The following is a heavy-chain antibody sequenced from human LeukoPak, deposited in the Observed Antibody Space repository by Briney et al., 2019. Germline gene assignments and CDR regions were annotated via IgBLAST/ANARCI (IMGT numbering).Heavy chain of an antibody. CDR1: GYTFTSYG. J-gene: IGHJ4*02. V-gene: IGHV1-18*01. D-gene: IGHD1-1*01. CDR3: ARDMDWNDVSPDDY. Sequence: ASVKVSCKASGYTFTSYGISWVRQAPGQGLEWMGWISAYNGNTNYAQKLQARVTMTTDTSTSTAYMELRSLRSDDTAVYYCARDMDWNDVSPDDYWGQGTLVTVSS. CDR2: ISAYNGNT.